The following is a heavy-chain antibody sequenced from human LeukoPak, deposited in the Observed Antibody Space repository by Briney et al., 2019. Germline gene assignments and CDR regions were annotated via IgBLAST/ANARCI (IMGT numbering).Heavy chain of an antibody. Sequence: SETLSLTCTVSGGSISSYYWSWIRQPPGKGLEWIGYIYYSGSTNYNPSLKSRVTISVDTSKNQFSLKLSSVTAADTAVYYCARVRVDYGVSGFWFDPWGQGTLVTVSS. CDR2: IYYSGST. V-gene: IGHV4-59*01. CDR3: ARVRVDYGVSGFWFDP. CDR1: GGSISSYY. D-gene: IGHD4-17*01. J-gene: IGHJ5*02.